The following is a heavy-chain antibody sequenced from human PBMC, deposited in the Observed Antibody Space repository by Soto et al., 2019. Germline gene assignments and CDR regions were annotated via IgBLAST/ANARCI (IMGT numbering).Heavy chain of an antibody. CDR1: GFTFSSYG. CDR2: ISYDGSNK. V-gene: IGHV3-30*18. J-gene: IGHJ6*03. D-gene: IGHD4-4*01. CDR3: AKDDRGGSNYYYYYYMDV. Sequence: QVQLVESGGGVVQPGRSLRLSCAASGFTFSSYGMHWVRQAPGKGLEWVAVISYDGSNKYYADSVKGRFTISRDNSKNTLYLQMNSMRAEDTAVYYCAKDDRGGSNYYYYYYMDVWGNGTTVTVSS.